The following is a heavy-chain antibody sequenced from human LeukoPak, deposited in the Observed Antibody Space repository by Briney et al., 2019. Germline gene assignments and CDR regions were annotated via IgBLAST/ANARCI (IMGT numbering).Heavy chain of an antibody. CDR2: IYHSGST. Sequence: SETLSLTCAVSGGSISSGGYSWSWIRQPPGKGLEWIGYIYHSGSTYYNPSLKSRVTISVDRSKNQFSLKLSSVTAADTAVYYCARSTVTTEIDYWGQGTLVTVSS. CDR3: ARSTVTTEIDY. D-gene: IGHD4-17*01. V-gene: IGHV4-30-2*01. J-gene: IGHJ4*02. CDR1: GGSISSGGYS.